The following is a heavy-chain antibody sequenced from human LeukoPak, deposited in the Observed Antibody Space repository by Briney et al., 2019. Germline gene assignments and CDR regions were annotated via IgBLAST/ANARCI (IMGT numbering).Heavy chain of an antibody. V-gene: IGHV1-2*02. CDR3: ARASPYYYYVMDV. CDR2: INPNSGGT. J-gene: IGHJ6*02. CDR1: GYTFTGYY. Sequence: GASVKVSCKASGYTFTGYYMHWVRQAPGQGLEWMGWINPNSGGTNYAQKFQGRVTMTRDTSISTAYMDLSRLRSDDTVVYYCARASPYYYYVMDVWGQGTTVTVSS.